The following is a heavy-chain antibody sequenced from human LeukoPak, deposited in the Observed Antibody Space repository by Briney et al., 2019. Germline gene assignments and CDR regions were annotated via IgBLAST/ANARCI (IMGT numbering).Heavy chain of an antibody. CDR2: INHSGST. J-gene: IGHJ4*02. CDR3: ARDRRGQRPFDY. V-gene: IGHV4-34*01. Sequence: SSETLSLTCAVYGGSFSGYYWSWIRQPPGKGLEWIGEINHSGSTNYNPPLKSRVTISVDTSKNQFSLKLSSVTAADTAVYYCARDRRGQRPFDYWGQGTLVTVSS. CDR1: GGSFSGYY.